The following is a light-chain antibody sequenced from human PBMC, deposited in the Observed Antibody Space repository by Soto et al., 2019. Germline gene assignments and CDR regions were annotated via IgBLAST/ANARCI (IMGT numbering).Light chain of an antibody. Sequence: EIVMTQSPATLSLSPGERATLSCRASQSVSSNLAWYQQKPGQAPRLLIYGASTRATGIPARFSCSGSGTELTLTISIMQSEDFAVYDCQQYNNWPPITFGQGTRLEIK. J-gene: IGKJ5*01. CDR2: GAS. CDR1: QSVSSN. CDR3: QQYNNWPPIT. V-gene: IGKV3-15*01.